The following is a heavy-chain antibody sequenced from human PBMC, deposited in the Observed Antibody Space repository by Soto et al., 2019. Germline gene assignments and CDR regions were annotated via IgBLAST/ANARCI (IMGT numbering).Heavy chain of an antibody. CDR1: GFTFSNYD. CDR3: ARDGARGESYFDF. Sequence: EVQLVESGGGLVQPGGSLRLSCAASGFTFSNYDMHWVRQTTGKRLEWVSLIAAGGDTYYPGSVKGRFTISRENAKNSLFLQMNDLRVGDTAVYYCARDGARGESYFDFWGQGTVVTVSS. CDR2: IAAGGDT. V-gene: IGHV3-13*04. J-gene: IGHJ4*02. D-gene: IGHD2-21*01.